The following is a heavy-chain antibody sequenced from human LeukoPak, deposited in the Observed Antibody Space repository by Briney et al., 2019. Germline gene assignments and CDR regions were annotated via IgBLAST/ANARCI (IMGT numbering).Heavy chain of an antibody. V-gene: IGHV4-59*08. CDR2: ISDSGST. CDR3: ARRGGTVVGDTGYHYWYFDN. CDR1: GGSISSYY. D-gene: IGHD5-12*01. Sequence: SETLSLTCTVSGGSISSYYWSWVRQFPGKGLEWIGYISDSGSTNYSPSLESRVTKSVDTSKNKFFLILSSVTAADTAVYYCARRGGTVVGDTGYHYWYFDNWGQGTLVTVSS. J-gene: IGHJ4*02.